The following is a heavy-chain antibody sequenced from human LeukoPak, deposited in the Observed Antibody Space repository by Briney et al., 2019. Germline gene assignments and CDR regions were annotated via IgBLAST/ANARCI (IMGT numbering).Heavy chain of an antibody. J-gene: IGHJ6*02. CDR3: ARQQYYYDNSGSWFYYYGMDV. CDR2: IYYSGST. CDR1: GGSISGYI. V-gene: IGHV4-59*08. D-gene: IGHD3-22*01. Sequence: SETLSLTCTVSGGSISGYIWSWIRQPPGKGLEWIGYIYYSGSTNYNPSLKSRVTISVDTSKNQFSLKLSSVTAADTALYYCARQQYYYDNSGSWFYYYGMDVWGPGTTVTVSS.